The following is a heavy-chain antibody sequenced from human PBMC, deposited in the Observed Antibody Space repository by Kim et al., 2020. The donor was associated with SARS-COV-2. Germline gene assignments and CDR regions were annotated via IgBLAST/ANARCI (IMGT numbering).Heavy chain of an antibody. V-gene: IGHV4-59*01. CDR2: IYYSGST. D-gene: IGHD3-22*01. CDR1: GGSISSYY. Sequence: SETLSHTCTVSGGSISSYYWSWIRQPPGKGLEWIGYIYYSGSTNYNPSLKSRVTISVDTSKNQFSLKLCSVTAADTAVYYCARETDSCGYEYYFDYWGQGTLVTVSS. J-gene: IGHJ4*02. CDR3: ARETDSCGYEYYFDY.